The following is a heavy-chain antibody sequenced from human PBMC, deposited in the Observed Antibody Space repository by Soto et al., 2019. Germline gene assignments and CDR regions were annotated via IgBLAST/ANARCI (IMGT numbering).Heavy chain of an antibody. CDR1: GDSITSGDYY. CDR2: IYSSGST. J-gene: IGHJ5*02. D-gene: IGHD3-3*01. CDR3: ARSPRFLEWSFDP. V-gene: IGHV4-30-4*01. Sequence: QVQLQESGPGLVKPSQTLSLTCTVSGDSITSGDYYWSWIRQPPGKGLEWIGNIYSSGSTYYHPSLKSRVTISVDTSKNQFSLKVSSVTAADTAVYYCARSPRFLEWSFDPWGQGTLVTVSS.